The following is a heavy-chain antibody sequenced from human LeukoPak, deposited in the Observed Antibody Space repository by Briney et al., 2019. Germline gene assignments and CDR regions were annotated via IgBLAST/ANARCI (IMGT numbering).Heavy chain of an antibody. CDR2: ISTDGSQT. V-gene: IGHV3-74*01. CDR1: GFTFSNYW. Sequence: GGSLRLSCEASGFTFSNYWMHWVRQPPGKGLMWVSQISTDGSQTFYADSVKGRFTISRDNAQNTLFLQMDSLRPEDTAVYYCVRSLRSADFWSQGTLVTVSS. J-gene: IGHJ4*02. CDR3: VRSLRSADF.